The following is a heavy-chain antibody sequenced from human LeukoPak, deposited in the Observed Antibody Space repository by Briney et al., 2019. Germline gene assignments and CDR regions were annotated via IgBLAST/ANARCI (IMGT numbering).Heavy chain of an antibody. CDR1: GFTYTTYW. D-gene: IGHD3-10*01. Sequence: GGSLRLSCAASGFTYTTYWMSWVRQAPGKGLEWVANIKTDGSDKNYVDSVKGRFTISRDNSKNTLYLQMNSLRAEDTAVYYCARDADNVLLWFGELYNWGQGTLVTVSS. CDR2: IKTDGSDK. J-gene: IGHJ4*02. V-gene: IGHV3-7*01. CDR3: ARDADNVLLWFGELYN.